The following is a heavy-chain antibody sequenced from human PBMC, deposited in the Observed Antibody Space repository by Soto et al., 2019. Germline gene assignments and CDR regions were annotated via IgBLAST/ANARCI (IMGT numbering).Heavy chain of an antibody. D-gene: IGHD3-16*01. V-gene: IGHV1-18*04. Sequence: ASVKVSCKTSGYTFTNHGINWVRQAPGQGLEWMGWINPYNANTNYAQKLQGRVTMTTDTSTSTAYMDLRSLTSDDTAVYYCARDRVAEIWGDACDMWGQGKMVIVSS. CDR2: INPYNANT. CDR3: ARDRVAEIWGDACDM. CDR1: GYTFTNHG. J-gene: IGHJ3*02.